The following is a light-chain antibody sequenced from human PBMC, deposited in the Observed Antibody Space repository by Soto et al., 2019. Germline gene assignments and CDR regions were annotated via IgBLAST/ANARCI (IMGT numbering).Light chain of an antibody. V-gene: IGKV3-15*01. J-gene: IGKJ5*01. CDR3: QQHNQWPIT. CDR1: ESVYSN. CDR2: GAS. Sequence: EILMTQPQATLSVSPGETATLSCRASESVYSNLVWYQQKPGQAPRLLIYGASTRATGIPARFSGSGSGTEFTLTINSLQSEDSAVYYCQQHNQWPITFGQGTRLENK.